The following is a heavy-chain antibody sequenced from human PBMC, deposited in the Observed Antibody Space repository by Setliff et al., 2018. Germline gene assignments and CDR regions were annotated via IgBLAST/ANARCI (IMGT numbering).Heavy chain of an antibody. CDR3: ARDSGYVRLLSASDI. CDR2: INPNSGGT. CDR1: GYTFTGCY. V-gene: IGHV1-2*02. J-gene: IGHJ3*02. D-gene: IGHD5-12*01. Sequence: ASVKVSCKASGYTFTGCYMHWVRQAPGQGLEWMGWINPNSGGTNYAQKFQGRVTMTRDTSISTAHMELSRLRSDDTAVYYCARDSGYVRLLSASDIWGQGTMVTVSS.